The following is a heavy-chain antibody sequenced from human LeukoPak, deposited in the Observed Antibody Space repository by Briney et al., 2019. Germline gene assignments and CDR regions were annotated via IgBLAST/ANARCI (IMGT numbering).Heavy chain of an antibody. CDR2: INNIASHI. V-gene: IGHV3-21*01. D-gene: IGHD2/OR15-2a*01. CDR3: TRDATQYLRYGYFDS. J-gene: IGHJ4*02. CDR1: GFTFSNSA. Sequence: GGSLRLPCAASGFTFSNSAMNWVRQAPGKGLEWVSSINNIASHIYYADSVRGRFTISRDNAKNSVSLQMNNLRAEDTAVYYCTRDATQYLRYGYFDSWGQGILVTVSS.